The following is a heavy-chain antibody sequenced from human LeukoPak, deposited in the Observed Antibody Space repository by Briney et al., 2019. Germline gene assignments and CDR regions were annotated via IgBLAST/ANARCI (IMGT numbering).Heavy chain of an antibody. J-gene: IGHJ4*02. CDR2: TNPNNGAT. CDR1: GYTFNGYH. Sequence: ASVKVSCKASGYTFNGYHMHWVRQAPGQGLEWMGWTNPNNGATNYAQKFKGRVTMTRDTSTSTAYMELSSLRSDDTAVYYCARYSTSFFDYWGQGTLVTVSS. V-gene: IGHV1-2*02. CDR3: ARYSTSFFDY. D-gene: IGHD6-6*01.